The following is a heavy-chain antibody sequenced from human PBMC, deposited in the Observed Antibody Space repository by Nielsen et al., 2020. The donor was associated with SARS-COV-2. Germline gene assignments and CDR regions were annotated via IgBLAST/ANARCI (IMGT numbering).Heavy chain of an antibody. Sequence: WIRQPPGKGLEWIGYIYYSGSTYYNPSLKSRVTISVDTSKNQFSLKLSSVTAADTAVYYCARRGCSGGSCYAKSSVTSLDYWGQGTLVTVSS. CDR2: IYYSGST. V-gene: IGHV4-31*02. D-gene: IGHD2-15*01. CDR3: ARRGCSGGSCYAKSSVTSLDY. J-gene: IGHJ4*02.